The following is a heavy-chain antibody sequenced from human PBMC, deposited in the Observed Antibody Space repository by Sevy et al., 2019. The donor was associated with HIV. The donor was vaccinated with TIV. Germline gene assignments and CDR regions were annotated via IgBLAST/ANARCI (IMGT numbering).Heavy chain of an antibody. CDR3: ARDHVKDGDLGDYYYFAMDV. D-gene: IGHD4-17*01. V-gene: IGHV3-11*01. J-gene: IGHJ6*02. Sequence: GGSLRLSCAVSGFSFSGYAMHWVRQAPGKGLEWISYISGSDDAIYYADSVKGRFSISRDNAKNSLYLQLTSLRPEDTAVYYCARDHVKDGDLGDYYYFAMDVWGQGTTVTVSS. CDR1: GFSFSGYA. CDR2: ISGSDDAI.